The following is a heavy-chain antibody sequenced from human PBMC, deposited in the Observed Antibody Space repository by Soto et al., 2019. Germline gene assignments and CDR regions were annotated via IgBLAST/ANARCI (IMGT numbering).Heavy chain of an antibody. CDR3: ARRVDTAMVISFYYYGMDV. CDR2: IYYSGST. V-gene: IGHV4-39*01. J-gene: IGHJ6*02. Sequence: SETLSLTCRVSGDSISDTIYYWGWVRQSPGKGLEWIGSIYYSGSTYYNPSLKSRVTISVDTSKNQFSLKLSSVTAADTAVYYCARRVDTAMVISFYYYGMDVWGQGTTVTVSS. D-gene: IGHD5-18*01. CDR1: GDSISDTIYY.